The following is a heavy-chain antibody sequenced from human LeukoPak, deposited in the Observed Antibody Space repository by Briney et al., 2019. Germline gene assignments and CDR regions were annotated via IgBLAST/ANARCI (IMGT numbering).Heavy chain of an antibody. J-gene: IGHJ3*01. CDR1: GFTFSSYA. CDR2: ISYDGSNK. D-gene: IGHD4-11*01. Sequence: GGSLRLSRAASGFTFSSYAMHWVRQAPGKGLEWVAVISYDGSNKYYADSVKGRFTISRDNSKNTLYLQMNSLRAEDTAVYYCARSNPSRNALDLWGQGTMVTISS. CDR3: ARSNPSRNALDL. V-gene: IGHV3-30*04.